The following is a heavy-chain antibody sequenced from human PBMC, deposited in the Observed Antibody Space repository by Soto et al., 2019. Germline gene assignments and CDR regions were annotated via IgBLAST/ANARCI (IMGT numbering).Heavy chain of an antibody. CDR2: IDPSDSYT. CDR3: ARRVSRVAPVTVWEIIKEGDYYGMDV. Sequence: GESLKISCNGSGYSFTGYWISWVRQMPGKGLEWMGSIDPSDSYTNYSPSFQGHVTISADKSISTAYLQWSSLKASDTATSYCARRVSRVAPVTVWEIIKEGDYYGMDVWGQGTTVTVSS. J-gene: IGHJ6*02. D-gene: IGHD1-26*01. CDR1: GYSFTGYW. V-gene: IGHV5-10-1*01.